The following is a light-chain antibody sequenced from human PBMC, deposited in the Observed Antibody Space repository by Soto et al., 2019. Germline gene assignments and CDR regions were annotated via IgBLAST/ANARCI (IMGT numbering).Light chain of an antibody. CDR3: TSFITSKTYI. CDR2: EVT. Sequence: LTQPPSVSGSPGQSVTISCTGTSSDIGSYDRVSWYQQPPGTAPRLMIYEVTNRPSGVPDRFSGSKSGNTASLTISGLQPEDETDYYCTSFITSKTYIFGSGTKVTVL. J-gene: IGLJ1*01. CDR1: SSDIGSYDR. V-gene: IGLV2-18*02.